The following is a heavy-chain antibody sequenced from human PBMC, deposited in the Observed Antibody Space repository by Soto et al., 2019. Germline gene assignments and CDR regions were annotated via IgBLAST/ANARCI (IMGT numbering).Heavy chain of an antibody. J-gene: IGHJ6*01. CDR1: GYTFTSYG. Sequence: QVQLVQSGAEVKKPGASVKVSCKASGYTFTSYGISWVRQAPGQGLEWMGWISAYNGNTNYAQKVQGGVTMTTDPSTSTAYMDQRILRSDDTAVYYCARDRFAPNPFTIFGVANLVDYYYYGMDVWGQGTTVTFSS. CDR2: ISAYNGNT. CDR3: ARDRFAPNPFTIFGVANLVDYYYYGMDV. D-gene: IGHD3-3*01. V-gene: IGHV1-18*01.